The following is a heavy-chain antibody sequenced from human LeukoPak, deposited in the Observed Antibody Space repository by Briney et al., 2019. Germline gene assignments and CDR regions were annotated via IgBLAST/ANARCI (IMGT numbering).Heavy chain of an antibody. J-gene: IGHJ6*02. D-gene: IGHD6-13*01. CDR3: ARDRVGAAAGTEYYYGMDV. CDR2: ISSSSSYI. V-gene: IGHV3-21*01. Sequence: GGSLRLSCAASGFTFSSHSMNWVRQAPGKGLEWVSSISSSSSYIYYADSVKGRFTISRDNAKNSLYLQMNSLRAEDTAVYYCARDRVGAAAGTEYYYGMDVWGQGTTVTVSS. CDR1: GFTFSSHS.